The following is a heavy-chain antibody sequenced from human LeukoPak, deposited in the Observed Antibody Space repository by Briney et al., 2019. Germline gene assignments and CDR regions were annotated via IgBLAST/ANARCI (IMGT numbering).Heavy chain of an antibody. CDR1: GFTFNVYA. CDR2: IRGSRDFI. CDR3: VRALVGAAFDT. V-gene: IGHV3-21*06. D-gene: IGHD1-26*01. J-gene: IGHJ4*02. Sequence: PGGSLRLSCAGSGFTFNVYAMHWVRQVPGKGPEWISSIRGSRDFIYYADSVKGRFTISRDNAKNSLYLDMNSLRVEDTAVYFCVRALVGAAFDTWGQGVLVTVSS.